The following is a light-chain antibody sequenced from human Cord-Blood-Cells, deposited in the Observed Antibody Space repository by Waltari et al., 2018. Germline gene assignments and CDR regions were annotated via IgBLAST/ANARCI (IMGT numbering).Light chain of an antibody. CDR1: XXXSYY. J-gene: IGLJ3*02. Sequence: SSELTQDPAVSVALGQTVRITXQXXXXXSYYXSWYQHKPGQAPVLVIYGKKHRPSGIPDRFSGSSSGNTASLTITGAQAEDEADYYCNSRDSSGNWVFGGGTKLTVL. CDR3: NSRDSSGNWV. CDR2: GKK. V-gene: IGLV3-19*01.